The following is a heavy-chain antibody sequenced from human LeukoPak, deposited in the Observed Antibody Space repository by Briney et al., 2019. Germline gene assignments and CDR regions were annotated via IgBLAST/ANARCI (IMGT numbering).Heavy chain of an antibody. Sequence: GGSLRLSCAASGFTFSSYAMHWVRQPPGKGLEWVSGISRNSGSIDYADSVKGRFTISRDNAKNSLYLQMNSLRVEDTAFYYCAKDNRRHYTSGPNPDSLHWGQGALVTVSS. V-gene: IGHV3-9*01. CDR2: ISRNSGSI. D-gene: IGHD6-19*01. CDR1: GFTFSSYA. CDR3: AKDNRRHYTSGPNPDSLH. J-gene: IGHJ4*02.